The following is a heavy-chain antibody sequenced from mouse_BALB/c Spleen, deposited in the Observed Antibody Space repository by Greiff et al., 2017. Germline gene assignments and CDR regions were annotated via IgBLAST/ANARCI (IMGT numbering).Heavy chain of an antibody. CDR2: IDPYYGGT. Sequence: EVQLVESGPELEKPGASVKISCKASGYSFTGYNMNWVKQSNGKSLEWIGNIDPYYGGTSYNQKFKGKATLTVDKSSSTAYMQLKSLTSEDSAVYYCARGGGLLRLYAMDYWGQGTSVTVSS. J-gene: IGHJ4*01. D-gene: IGHD1-2*01. CDR3: ARGGGLLRLYAMDY. V-gene: IGHV1-39*01. CDR1: GYSFTGYN.